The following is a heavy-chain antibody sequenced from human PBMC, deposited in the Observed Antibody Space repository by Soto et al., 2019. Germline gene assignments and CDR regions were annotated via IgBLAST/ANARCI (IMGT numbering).Heavy chain of an antibody. Sequence: SETLSLTCTVSGGSISSYYWSWIRQPPGKGLEWIGYIYYSGSTNYNPSLKSRVTISVDTSKNQFSLKLSSVTAADTAVYYCARGGLLGVTTSYFDYWGQGTLVTVS. CDR2: IYYSGST. CDR1: GGSISSYY. CDR3: ARGGLLGVTTSYFDY. V-gene: IGHV4-59*01. D-gene: IGHD4-17*01. J-gene: IGHJ4*02.